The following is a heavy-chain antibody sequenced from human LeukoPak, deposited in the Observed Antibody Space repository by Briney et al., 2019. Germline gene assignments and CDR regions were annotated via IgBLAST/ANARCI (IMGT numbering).Heavy chain of an antibody. V-gene: IGHV4-34*01. CDR2: INHSGST. Sequence: SETLSLTCAVYGGSFSGYYWSWIRQPPGKGLEWIGEINHSGSTNYNPSLKSRVTISVDTSKNQFSLKLSSVTAADTAVYFCARDPAFYGSGDWGQGTLVTVSS. CDR3: ARDPAFYGSGD. D-gene: IGHD3-10*01. CDR1: GGSFSGYY. J-gene: IGHJ4*02.